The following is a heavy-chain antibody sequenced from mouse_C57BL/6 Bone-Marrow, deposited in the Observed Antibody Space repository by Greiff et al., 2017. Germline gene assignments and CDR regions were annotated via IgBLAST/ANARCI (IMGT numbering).Heavy chain of an antibody. CDR1: GYSFTDYN. D-gene: IGHD2-1*01. Sequence: VQLKQSGPELVKPGASVKISCKASGYSFTDYNMNWVKQSNGKSLEWIGVINPNYGTTSYNQKFKGKATLTVDQSSSTAYMQLNSLTSEDSAVYYCAREGNGNYNYAMDYWGQGTSVTVSS. V-gene: IGHV1-39*01. J-gene: IGHJ4*01. CDR2: INPNYGTT. CDR3: AREGNGNYNYAMDY.